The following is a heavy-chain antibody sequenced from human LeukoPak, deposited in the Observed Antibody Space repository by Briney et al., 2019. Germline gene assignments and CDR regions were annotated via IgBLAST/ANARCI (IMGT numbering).Heavy chain of an antibody. CDR1: GYTFTSYA. V-gene: IGHV1-3*01. J-gene: IGHJ4*02. CDR2: INAGNGNT. D-gene: IGHD3-3*01. CDR3: ARVPISPGGSGYSYSIDY. Sequence: ASVKVSCKASGYTFTSYAMHWVRQAPGQRLEWMGWINAGNGNTKYSQKFQGRVTITRDTSASTAYMELSSLRSEDTAVYYCARVPISPGGSGYSYSIDYWGQGTLVTVSS.